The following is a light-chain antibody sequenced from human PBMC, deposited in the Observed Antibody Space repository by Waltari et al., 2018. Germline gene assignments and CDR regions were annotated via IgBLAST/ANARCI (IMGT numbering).Light chain of an antibody. CDR3: SSYTSNSRV. CDR2: EVI. V-gene: IGLV2-14*01. J-gene: IGLJ3*02. CDR1: SSDIGGYNY. Sequence: QSALTQPASVSGSPGQSITISCTGTSSDIGGYNYVSWYQHHPGTAPKLILYEVINGPSGVSNRFSVSKSGNTASLTISGLQAEDEADYYCSSYTSNSRVFGAGTKLTVL.